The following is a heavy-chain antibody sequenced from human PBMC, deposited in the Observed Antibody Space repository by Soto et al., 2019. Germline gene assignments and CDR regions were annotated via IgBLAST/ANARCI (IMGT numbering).Heavy chain of an antibody. Sequence: QVQLVQSGAEVKKPGASVKVSCKASGYTFTSYGISWVRQAPGQGLEWMGWISAYNGNTKYAQKLQGRVTMTPDTSTSTAYMELRSLRSDDTAVYYCARDLGLLWFGEFGGFDPWGQGTLVTVSS. CDR1: GYTFTSYG. J-gene: IGHJ5*02. V-gene: IGHV1-18*01. CDR3: ARDLGLLWFGEFGGFDP. D-gene: IGHD3-10*01. CDR2: ISAYNGNT.